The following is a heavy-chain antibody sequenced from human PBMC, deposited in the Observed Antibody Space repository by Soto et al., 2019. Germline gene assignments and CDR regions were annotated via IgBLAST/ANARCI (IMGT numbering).Heavy chain of an antibody. J-gene: IGHJ4*02. CDR1: GGSISSSSYY. CDR3: ARLDPYDILTGYYFDY. CDR2: IYYSGST. D-gene: IGHD3-9*01. Sequence: SETLSLTCTVSGGSISSSSYYWGWIRQPPGKGLEWIGSIYYSGSTYYNPSLKIQVTISVDTSKNQFSLKLSSVTAADTAVYYCARLDPYDILTGYYFDYWGQGTLVTVSS. V-gene: IGHV4-39*01.